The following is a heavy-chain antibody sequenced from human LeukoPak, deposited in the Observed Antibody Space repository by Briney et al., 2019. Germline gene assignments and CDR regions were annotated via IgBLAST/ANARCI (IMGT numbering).Heavy chain of an antibody. CDR2: ISSSSSYI. Sequence: GGSLRLSCAASGFTFSSYSMNWVRQAPGKGLEWVSSISSSSSYIYYADSMKGRFTISRDNSKNTLYLQMNSLRAEDTAVYYCARGRFGESGAYYFDYWGQGTLVTVSS. J-gene: IGHJ4*02. CDR3: ARGRFGESGAYYFDY. D-gene: IGHD2-15*01. CDR1: GFTFSSYS. V-gene: IGHV3-21*01.